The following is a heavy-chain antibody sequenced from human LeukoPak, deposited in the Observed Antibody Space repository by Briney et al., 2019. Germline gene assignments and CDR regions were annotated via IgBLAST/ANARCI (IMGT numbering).Heavy chain of an antibody. CDR2: IKQDGSEK. CDR1: DYW. J-gene: IGHJ4*02. D-gene: IGHD5-18*01. CDR3: AREYTAMAYDY. V-gene: IGHV3-7*01. Sequence: GGSLRLSCEAIDYWMTWVRQAPGKGLEWVANIKQDGSEKYYVDSVKGRFTISRDNANNSLYLQMNNLRVDDSAVYYCAREYTAMAYDYWGQGNLVTVSS.